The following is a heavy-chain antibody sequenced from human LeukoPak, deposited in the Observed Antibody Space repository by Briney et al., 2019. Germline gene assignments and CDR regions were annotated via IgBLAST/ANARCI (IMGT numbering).Heavy chain of an antibody. V-gene: IGHV3-21*01. CDR2: ISSTSTFI. Sequence: GGSLRLSCAASGFTFSRYSMNWVRQAPGKGLEWVASISSTSTFIYSADSVKGRFTISRDTAKNTLFLQMNSLSAEDTAVYYCARDLDWILFDYWGKGTLVTVSS. D-gene: IGHD3-9*01. CDR3: ARDLDWILFDY. CDR1: GFTFSRYS. J-gene: IGHJ4*02.